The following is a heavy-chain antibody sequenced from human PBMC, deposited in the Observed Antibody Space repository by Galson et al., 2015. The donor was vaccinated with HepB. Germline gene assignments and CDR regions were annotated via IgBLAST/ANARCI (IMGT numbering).Heavy chain of an antibody. Sequence: SLRLSCAASGFTFSTYGLHWVRQAPGKGLERVSVIWYDGTNKYYADSVQGRFTISRDNSKSTLYLQMNSLRAEDTAVYYCATGLRRNSGWFALDSWGQGTLVTVSS. CDR3: ATGLRRNSGWFALDS. CDR2: IWYDGTNK. D-gene: IGHD6-19*01. V-gene: IGHV3-33*01. CDR1: GFTFSTYG. J-gene: IGHJ4*02.